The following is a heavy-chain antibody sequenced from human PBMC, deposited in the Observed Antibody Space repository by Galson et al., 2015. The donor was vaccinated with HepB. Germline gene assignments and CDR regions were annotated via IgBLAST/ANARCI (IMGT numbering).Heavy chain of an antibody. CDR3: ARDPANWGLTSYWYFDL. Sequence: SLRLSCAASGFTFSSYEMNWVRQAPGKGLEWVSYISSSGSTIYYADSVKGRFTISRDNAKNSLYLQMNSLRAEDTAVYYCARDPANWGLTSYWYFDLWGRGTLVTVSS. V-gene: IGHV3-48*03. D-gene: IGHD7-27*01. CDR1: GFTFSSYE. J-gene: IGHJ2*01. CDR2: ISSSGSTI.